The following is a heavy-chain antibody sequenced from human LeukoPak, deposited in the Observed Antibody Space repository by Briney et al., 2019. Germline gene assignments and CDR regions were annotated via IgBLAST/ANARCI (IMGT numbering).Heavy chain of an antibody. CDR3: ARDNYYGPGSFVY. Sequence: SETLSLTCTVSGDSINGGGYYWSWIRQHPGEGLEWIGYIYYSGRTYYNPSLKSRVTISVDTSKNQFSLKVNSVTVADTAVYYCARDNYYGPGSFVYWGQGTLVTVSS. J-gene: IGHJ4*02. D-gene: IGHD3-10*01. CDR2: IYYSGRT. V-gene: IGHV4-31*03. CDR1: GDSINGGGYY.